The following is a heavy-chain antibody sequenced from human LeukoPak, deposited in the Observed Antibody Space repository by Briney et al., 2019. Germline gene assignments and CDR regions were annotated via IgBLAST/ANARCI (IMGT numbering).Heavy chain of an antibody. J-gene: IGHJ6*03. CDR3: ARYLKPCLVQTSYYYYYMDL. V-gene: IGHV1-69*05. D-gene: IGHD6-19*01. Sequence: SVKVSCKGSGGTFSSYAISWVRQAPGQGLEWMGRILNIFGTATNEQKFQGRVTISTAKSTSTAYLELSSLRSKDTAEYYCARYLKPCLVQTSYYYYYMDLWGKGTTVTVSS. CDR1: GGTFSSYA. CDR2: ILNIFGTA.